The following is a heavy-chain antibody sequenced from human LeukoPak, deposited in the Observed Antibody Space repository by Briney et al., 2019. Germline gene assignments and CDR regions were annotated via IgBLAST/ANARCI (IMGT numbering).Heavy chain of an antibody. CDR1: GGSISSYY. V-gene: IGHV4-4*07. CDR2: IYTSGST. CDR3: ARGRIVEIGDAFDI. D-gene: IGHD1-26*01. Sequence: SETLSLTCTVSGGSISSYYWSWIRQPAGKGLEWIGRIYTSGSTNYNPSLKSRVTMSVDTSKNQFSLKLSSVTAADTAVYYCARGRIVEIGDAFDIWGQGTMVTVSS. J-gene: IGHJ3*02.